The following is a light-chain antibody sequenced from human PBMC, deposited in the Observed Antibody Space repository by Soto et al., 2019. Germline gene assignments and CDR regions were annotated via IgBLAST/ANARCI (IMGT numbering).Light chain of an antibody. Sequence: QSVLTQPASVSGSPGQSTTISCTGTINDVGADKYVSWYQQHPGKVPQLMIYDVSIRPSGVSNRFSGSKSGNTASLTISGLQAEDEADYYCSSVTTSSTGVFGGGTKLTVL. CDR3: SSVTTSSTGV. CDR2: DVS. V-gene: IGLV2-14*03. CDR1: INDVGADKY. J-gene: IGLJ3*02.